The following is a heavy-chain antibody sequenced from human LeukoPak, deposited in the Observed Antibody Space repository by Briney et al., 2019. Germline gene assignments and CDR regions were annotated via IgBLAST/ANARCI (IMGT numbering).Heavy chain of an antibody. Sequence: PGGSLRLSCAASGFTFSSYWMSWVRQAPGKGLEWVANIKQDGSEKYYVDSVKGRFTISRDNAKNSLYLQMNSLRAEDTAVYYCARFLVRPDDFWSGYSSYYFDYWGQGTLVTVSS. D-gene: IGHD3-3*01. CDR2: IKQDGSEK. J-gene: IGHJ4*02. CDR3: ARFLVRPDDFWSGYSSYYFDY. V-gene: IGHV3-7*01. CDR1: GFTFSSYW.